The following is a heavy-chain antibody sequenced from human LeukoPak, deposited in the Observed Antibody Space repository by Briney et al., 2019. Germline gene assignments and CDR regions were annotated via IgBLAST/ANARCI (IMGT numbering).Heavy chain of an antibody. CDR3: ARDSLPGGLDAFDI. V-gene: IGHV1-18*01. J-gene: IGHJ3*02. D-gene: IGHD3-10*01. CDR2: ISAYNGNT. CDR1: GYTFTSYG. Sequence: ASVKVSCKASGYTFTSYGISWVRQAPGQGREGRGWISAYNGNTNYAQKLQGRVTMTTDTSTSTAYMELRNLRSDDTAVYYCARDSLPGGLDAFDIWGQGTMVTVSS.